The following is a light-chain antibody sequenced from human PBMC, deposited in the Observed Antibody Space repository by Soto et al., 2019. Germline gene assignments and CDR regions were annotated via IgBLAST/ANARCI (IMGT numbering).Light chain of an antibody. Sequence: QSALTQPASVSGSPGQSITIYCTVTTSDIGTYNYVSWYQHHPGKAPKLMIYGVSNRPSGVSNRFSGSKSGNTASLTISGLQAEDECDYYCTSYTTRSTLVFGGGTKLTVL. CDR2: GVS. CDR1: TSDIGTYNY. J-gene: IGLJ2*01. CDR3: TSYTTRSTLV. V-gene: IGLV2-14*01.